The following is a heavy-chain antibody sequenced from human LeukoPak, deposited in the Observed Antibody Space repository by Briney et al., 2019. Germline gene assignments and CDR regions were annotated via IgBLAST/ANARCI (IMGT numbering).Heavy chain of an antibody. CDR2: IIPNNGNT. CDR1: GYTFRSLA. V-gene: IGHV1-18*04. CDR3: ARDVVGGTCAIYFDL. Sequence: ASVKVSCKASGYTFRSLAITWVRQAPGQGPEWMGRIIPNNGNTNYAQTFQGRVTMSTDKSTTTVNMELSSLTFQDTAVYYCARDVVGGTCAIYFDLWGQGGMV. D-gene: IGHD1-14*01. J-gene: IGHJ4*02.